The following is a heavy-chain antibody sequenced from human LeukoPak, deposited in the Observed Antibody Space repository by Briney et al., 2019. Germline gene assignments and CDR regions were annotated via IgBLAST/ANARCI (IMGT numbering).Heavy chain of an antibody. V-gene: IGHV3-74*01. CDR3: ARDRNWNLDY. J-gene: IGHJ4*02. CDR1: GFTFSTYW. CDR2: IDSDGSTT. D-gene: IGHD1-1*01. Sequence: GGSLRLSCAASGFTFSTYWMHWVRQAPGKGLVWVSRIDSDGSTTLYADSVKGRFTLSRDNSKNTLYLQMNSLRAEDTAVYYCARDRNWNLDYWGQGTLVTVSS.